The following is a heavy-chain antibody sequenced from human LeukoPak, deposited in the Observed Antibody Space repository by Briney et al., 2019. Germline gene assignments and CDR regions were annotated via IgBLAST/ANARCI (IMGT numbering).Heavy chain of an antibody. V-gene: IGHV3-48*02. CDR2: ISNTGSAI. CDR1: GFTFSAYS. D-gene: IGHD3-10*01. Sequence: GGSLRLSCAASGFTFSAYSMNWVRQGPGKGLEWVSYISNTGSAIYYTDSVKGRFTISRDNAQNALYLQMNSLRDEDTAMYYCARADRNYGYLFAFWGQGTLVTVSS. J-gene: IGHJ4*02. CDR3: ARADRNYGYLFAF.